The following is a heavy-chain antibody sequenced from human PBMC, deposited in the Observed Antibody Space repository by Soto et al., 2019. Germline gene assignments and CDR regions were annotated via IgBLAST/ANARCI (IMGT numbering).Heavy chain of an antibody. J-gene: IGHJ4*02. D-gene: IGHD3-10*01. Sequence: SETLSLTCAVYGGSFSGYYWSWIRQPPGKGLEWIGEINHSGSTNYNPSLKSRVTISVDTSKNQFSLKLSSVTAADTAVYYCARAGASYGSGSYRGYYFDYWGQGTLVTVSS. CDR1: GGSFSGYY. V-gene: IGHV4-34*01. CDR3: ARAGASYGSGSYRGYYFDY. CDR2: INHSGST.